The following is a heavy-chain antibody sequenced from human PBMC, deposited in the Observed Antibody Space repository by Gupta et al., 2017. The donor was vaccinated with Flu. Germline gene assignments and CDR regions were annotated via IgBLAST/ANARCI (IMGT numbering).Heavy chain of an antibody. V-gene: IGHV3-23*01. Sequence: EEQLLESGGASVQPGGSLTLSCAASGFPFSSFAMNWVRQAPGKGLEWVSGISGSGFNTYYSDSLKGRFIISRDNSANRLYLQMNSLRAEDTAVYYCAKEAGVSGWAGAYYGLDVWGQGTTVTVSS. CDR3: AKEAGVSGWAGAYYGLDV. D-gene: IGHD6-19*01. J-gene: IGHJ6*02. CDR1: GFPFSSFA. CDR2: ISGSGFNT.